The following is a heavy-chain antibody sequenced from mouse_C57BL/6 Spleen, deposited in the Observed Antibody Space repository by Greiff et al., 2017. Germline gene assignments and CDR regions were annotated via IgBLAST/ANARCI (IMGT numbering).Heavy chain of an antibody. CDR1: GYTFTSYW. CDR3: ARSAIYYDGYFDY. D-gene: IGHD2-4*01. J-gene: IGHJ2*01. CDR2: IYPSDSET. V-gene: IGHV1-61*01. Sequence: QVQLQQPGAELVRPGSSVKLSCKASGYTFTSYWMDWVKQRPGQGLEWIGNIYPSDSETHYNQKFKDKATLTVDKSSSTASMQLSSLTSEDSAVYYCARSAIYYDGYFDYWGQGTTLTVSS.